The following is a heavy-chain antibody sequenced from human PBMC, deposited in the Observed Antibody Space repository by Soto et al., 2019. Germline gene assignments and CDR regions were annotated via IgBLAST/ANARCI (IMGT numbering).Heavy chain of an antibody. CDR3: AKIGIVSGFDY. D-gene: IGHD2-15*01. Sequence: GGSLRLSCAASGFTFSNAWINWVRQAPGKGLEWVSAISGSGGSTYYADSVKGRFTISRDNSKNTLYLQMNSLRAEDTAVYYCAKIGIVSGFDYWGQGTLVTVSS. CDR2: ISGSGGST. J-gene: IGHJ4*02. CDR1: GFTFSNAW. V-gene: IGHV3-23*01.